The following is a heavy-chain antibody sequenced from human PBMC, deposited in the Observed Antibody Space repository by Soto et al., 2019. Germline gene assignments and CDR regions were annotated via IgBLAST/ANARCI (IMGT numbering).Heavy chain of an antibody. CDR2: MNPNSGNT. D-gene: IGHD4-4*01. J-gene: IGHJ4*02. CDR1: GYTYSSYD. V-gene: IGHV1-8*01. Sequence: GASVKASCKAPGYTYSSYDLNSPRQSTEQGLEWMGWMNPNSGNTGYAQKFQGRVSMTRNTSISTAYMELNSLRAEDTAVYYCAKELRHDYNLAYFAHWGQGTLVTVSS. CDR3: AKELRHDYNLAYFAH.